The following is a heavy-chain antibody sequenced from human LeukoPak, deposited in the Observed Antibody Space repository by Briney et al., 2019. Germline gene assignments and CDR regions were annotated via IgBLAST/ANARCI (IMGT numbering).Heavy chain of an antibody. Sequence: STYYADSVKGRFTISRDNSKNTLYLQMNSLRAEDTAVYYCAKVETAAAATLRGFDYWGQGTLVTVSS. V-gene: IGHV3-23*01. J-gene: IGHJ4*02. D-gene: IGHD6-13*01. CDR3: AKVETAAAATLRGFDY. CDR2: ST.